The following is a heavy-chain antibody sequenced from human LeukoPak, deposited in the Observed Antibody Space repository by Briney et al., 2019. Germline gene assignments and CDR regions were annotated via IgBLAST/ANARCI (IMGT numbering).Heavy chain of an antibody. J-gene: IGHJ4*02. V-gene: IGHV3-33*01. Sequence: GGSLRLSCAASGFSFDTYAMHWVRQAPGQGLEWVALIWHDGSHKFYSNSVRGQFTISRDNSKNTVYLQMNNLRPDDTAVYYCAREIFGLGSYPDFWGQGTLVTVSS. CDR2: IWHDGSHK. CDR3: AREIFGLGSYPDF. CDR1: GFSFDTYA. D-gene: IGHD3-10*01.